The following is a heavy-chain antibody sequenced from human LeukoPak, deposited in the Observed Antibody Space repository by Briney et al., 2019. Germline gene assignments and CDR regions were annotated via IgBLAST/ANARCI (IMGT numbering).Heavy chain of an antibody. CDR3: ARGNSLLRPRSSGWGGAFDI. V-gene: IGHV4-34*01. J-gene: IGHJ3*02. Sequence: TSETLSLTCAVYGGSFSGYYWSWIRQPPGKGLEWIGEINHSGSTNYNPSLKSRVTISVDTSKNQFSLKLSSVTAADTAVYYCARGNSLLRPRSSGWGGAFDIWGQGTMVTVSS. CDR1: GGSFSGYY. D-gene: IGHD6-19*01. CDR2: INHSGST.